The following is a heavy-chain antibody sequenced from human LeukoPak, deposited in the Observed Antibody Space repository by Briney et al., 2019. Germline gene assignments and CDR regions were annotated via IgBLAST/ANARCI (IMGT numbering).Heavy chain of an antibody. CDR3: ARVGAARQFDY. D-gene: IGHD3-3*01. CDR2: IKQDGSEK. V-gene: IGHV3-7*01. Sequence: PGGSLRLSCAASGFTFSSYWMSWVRQAPGKGLEWVANIKQDGSEKYYVDSVKGRFTISRDNAKNSLYLQMNSLRAEDTAAYYCARVGAARQFDYWGQGTLVTVSS. CDR1: GFTFSSYW. J-gene: IGHJ4*02.